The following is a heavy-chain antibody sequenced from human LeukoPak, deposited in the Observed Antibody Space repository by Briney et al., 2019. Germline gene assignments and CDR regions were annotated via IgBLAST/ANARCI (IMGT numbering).Heavy chain of an antibody. J-gene: IGHJ4*02. CDR2: TNPSTGGT. D-gene: IGHD2-2*01. CDR1: GYTFTGSY. CDR3: ARGGAFCSITTCHEFDH. V-gene: IGHV1-2*02. Sequence: ASVKVSCKTSGYTFTGSYLHWVRQVPGQGLEWMGWTNPSTGGTKSAQQFEGRVTMTRDTSNTTGYLELRSLRLDDTATYYCARGGAFCSITTCHEFDHWGQVALVIVSS.